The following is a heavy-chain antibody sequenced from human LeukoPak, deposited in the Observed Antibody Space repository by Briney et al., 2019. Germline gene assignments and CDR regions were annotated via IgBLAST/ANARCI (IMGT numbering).Heavy chain of an antibody. CDR1: GYTFTSYA. CDR2: INAGNGNT. CDR3: ARGLDILTGRDWFDP. V-gene: IGHV1-3*01. J-gene: IGHJ5*02. D-gene: IGHD3-9*01. Sequence: ASVKVSCKASGYTFTSYAMHWVRQAPGQRLEWMGWINAGNGNTKYSQKFQGRVTITRDTSAGTAYMELSSLRSEDTAVYYCARGLDILTGRDWFDPWGQGTLVTVSS.